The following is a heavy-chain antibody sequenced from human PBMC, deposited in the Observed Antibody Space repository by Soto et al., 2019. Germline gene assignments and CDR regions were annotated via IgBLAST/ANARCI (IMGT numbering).Heavy chain of an antibody. CDR3: ARGAPGF. J-gene: IGHJ4*02. D-gene: IGHD3-10*01. CDR1: DGSFSGYW. CDR2: INHSGST. V-gene: IGHV4-34*02. Sequence: QVQLQQWGAGLLKPSETLSLTCAVYDGSFSGYWWTWIRQTPGRGLEWIGNINHSGSTNYNPSLKXRXXLSVDASKNQFSLNRSAGTAADTAVYYCARGAPGFWGQGTLVTVSS.